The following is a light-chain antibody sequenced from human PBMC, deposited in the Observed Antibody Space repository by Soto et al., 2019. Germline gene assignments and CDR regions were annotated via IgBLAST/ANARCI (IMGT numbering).Light chain of an antibody. CDR3: QQYYDWPRT. V-gene: IGKV3-15*01. CDR1: QSVSSN. CDR2: GAS. J-gene: IGKJ1*01. Sequence: EIVMTQSPATLSVSPGERATLSCRASQSVSSNLAWYQQKPGQVPRLLIYGASTRATGIPARFSGSGSGTEFTLTITSLQSEDFAVYYCQQYYDWPRTFGQGTKVEVK.